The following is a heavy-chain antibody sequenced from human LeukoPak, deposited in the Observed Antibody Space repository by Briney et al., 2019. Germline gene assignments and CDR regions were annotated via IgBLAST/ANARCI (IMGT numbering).Heavy chain of an antibody. J-gene: IGHJ6*02. CDR3: AKDSQGLPQDYYYYYGMDV. Sequence: GGSLRLSCAASGFTFSSYSMNWVRQAPGKGLEWVSSISTGSQYIYYADSVKGRFTISRDNSKNTLYLQMNSLRAEDTAVYYCAKDSQGLPQDYYYYYGMDVWGQGTTVTVSS. V-gene: IGHV3-21*04. CDR1: GFTFSSYS. CDR2: ISTGSQYI.